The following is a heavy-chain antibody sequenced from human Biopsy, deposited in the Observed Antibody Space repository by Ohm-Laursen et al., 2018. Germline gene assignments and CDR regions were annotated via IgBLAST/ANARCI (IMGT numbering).Heavy chain of an antibody. J-gene: IGHJ4*02. CDR1: GGSFSTYY. D-gene: IGHD2-15*01. CDR3: ARRGSGGRSFDY. Sequence: PSDTLSLTCSVSGGSFSTYYWTWIRQPPGKGLEWIACIDYRGSTNYNPSLKSRVTISADTSKNQFSLKLGSVTVADTAVFYCARRGSGGRSFDYWGQGSLVTVSS. V-gene: IGHV4-59*08. CDR2: IDYRGST.